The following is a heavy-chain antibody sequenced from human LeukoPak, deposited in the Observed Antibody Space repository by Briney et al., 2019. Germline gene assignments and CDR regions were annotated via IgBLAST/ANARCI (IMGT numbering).Heavy chain of an antibody. D-gene: IGHD5-18*01. CDR2: MYSGDST. CDR3: ARADGYSSWFVH. J-gene: IGHJ5*02. CDR1: GFTVRSNY. Sequence: SGGSLRLSCAASGFTVRSNYMTWVRQAPGKGLEWVSVMYSGDSTYYDDSVKGRFTISRDNSKNTLVLQMNSPRDEDTGVYYCARADGYSSWFVHWGQGTLVTVSS. V-gene: IGHV3-53*01.